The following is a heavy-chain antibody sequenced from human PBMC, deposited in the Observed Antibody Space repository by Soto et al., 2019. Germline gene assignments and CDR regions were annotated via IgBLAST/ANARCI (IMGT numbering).Heavy chain of an antibody. D-gene: IGHD5-18*01. Sequence: EVKLLESGGTLVEPGGSLRLSCAASGFTFSTYAMSWVRQSPGKGLEWVSGIYTSGVPKYADSVQGRFTISRDDSKNTLYLQMNSLRAEDTAVYYCAKDRSVDTRDWFDPWGQGALVTVSS. CDR1: GFTFSTYA. CDR3: AKDRSVDTRDWFDP. J-gene: IGHJ5*02. V-gene: IGHV3-23*05. CDR2: IYTSGVP.